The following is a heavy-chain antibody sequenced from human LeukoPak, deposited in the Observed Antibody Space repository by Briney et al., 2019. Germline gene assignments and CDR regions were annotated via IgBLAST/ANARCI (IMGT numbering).Heavy chain of an antibody. CDR2: INSDGSST. D-gene: IGHD2-15*01. Sequence: GGSLRLSCAASGFTFRSYWMHWVRQAPGKGLVWVSRINSDGSSTIYADSLKGRFTISRDNAKNTLYLQMNSLRAEDTAVYYCALGYCGGGSCSTYYFDYWGQGTRVTVSS. J-gene: IGHJ4*02. CDR1: GFTFRSYW. CDR3: ALGYCGGGSCSTYYFDY. V-gene: IGHV3-74*01.